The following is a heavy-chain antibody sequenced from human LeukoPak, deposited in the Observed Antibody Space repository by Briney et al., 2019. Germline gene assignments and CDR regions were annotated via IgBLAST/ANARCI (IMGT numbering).Heavy chain of an antibody. J-gene: IGHJ3*02. CDR1: GDSVSSNSAA. CDR3: ARFYYDTSGHGAFDI. CDR2: TYYRSKWYY. D-gene: IGHD3-22*01. V-gene: IGHV6-1*01. Sequence: SQTLSLTCAISGDSVSSNSAAWNWIRQPPSRGLEWLGRTYYRSKWYYDYAVSVKSRITINTDTSKNQFSLQLNSVTPEDTAVYYCARFYYDTSGHGAFDIWGQGTMVTVSS.